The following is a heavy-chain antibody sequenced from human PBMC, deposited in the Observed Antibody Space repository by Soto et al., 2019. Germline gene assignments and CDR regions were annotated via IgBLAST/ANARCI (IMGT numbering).Heavy chain of an antibody. CDR3: ARDAMVRGVIEYYYYYYMDV. CDR2: ISSSSSTI. CDR1: GFTFSSYS. J-gene: IGHJ6*03. D-gene: IGHD3-10*01. V-gene: IGHV3-48*01. Sequence: GGSLRLSCAASGFTFSSYSMNWVRQAPGKGLEWVSYISSSSSTIYYADSVKGRFTISRDNAKNSLYLQMNSLRAEDTAVYYCARDAMVRGVIEYYYYYYMDVWGKGTTVTVSS.